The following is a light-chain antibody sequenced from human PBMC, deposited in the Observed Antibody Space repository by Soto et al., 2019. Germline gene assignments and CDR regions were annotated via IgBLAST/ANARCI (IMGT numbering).Light chain of an antibody. V-gene: IGKV1-12*01. CDR3: QQANSFPWT. CDR1: QVIGSW. CDR2: AAS. Sequence: DIQMTQSPSYVSASVGDRVTITSRASQVIGSWLAWYQQKPGKAPKLLIYAASRLHSGVPSSFSGSGSGTDFTLTISSLQPEDSATYYCQQANSFPWTFGQGTKVEIK. J-gene: IGKJ1*01.